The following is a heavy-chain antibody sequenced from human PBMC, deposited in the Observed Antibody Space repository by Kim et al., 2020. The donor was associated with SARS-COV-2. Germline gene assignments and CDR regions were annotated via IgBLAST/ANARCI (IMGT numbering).Heavy chain of an antibody. CDR2: ISSSSSYI. J-gene: IGHJ6*02. Sequence: GGSLRLSCAASGFTFSSYSMNWVRQAPGKGLEWVSSISSSSSYIYYADSVKGRFTISRDNAKNSPYLQMNSLRAEDTAVYYCARAALDYVWGSYDYYYGMDVWGQGTTVTVSS. CDR1: GFTFSSYS. V-gene: IGHV3-21*01. D-gene: IGHD3-16*01. CDR3: ARAALDYVWGSYDYYYGMDV.